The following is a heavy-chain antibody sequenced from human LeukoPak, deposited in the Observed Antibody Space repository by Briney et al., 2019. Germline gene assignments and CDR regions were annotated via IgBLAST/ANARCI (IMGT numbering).Heavy chain of an antibody. V-gene: IGHV3-33*08. CDR2: IWYDGSNK. D-gene: IGHD3-22*01. CDR1: GFTFSNAW. Sequence: GGSLRLSCAASGFTFSNAWMSWVRQAPGKGLEWVAYIWYDGSNKYYTDSVKGRFTISRDNSKNTLYLQMNSLRAEDTAVYYCARSYYYDSSHTADYWGQGTLVTVSS. J-gene: IGHJ4*02. CDR3: ARSYYYDSSHTADY.